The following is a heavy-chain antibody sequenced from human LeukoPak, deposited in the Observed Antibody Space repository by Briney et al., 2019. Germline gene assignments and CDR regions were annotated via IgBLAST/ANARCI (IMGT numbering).Heavy chain of an antibody. CDR1: GYTFTSYG. J-gene: IGHJ6*04. CDR3: ARERDYDILTGYYGYYYAMDV. V-gene: IGHV1-18*04. Sequence: GASVKVSCKASGYTFTSYGISWVRQAPGQGLEWMGWISAYNGNTNYAQKLQGRVTMTTDTSTNTAYMELRSLRSDDTAVYYCARERDYDILTGYYGYYYAMDVWGKGTTVTVSS. CDR2: ISAYNGNT. D-gene: IGHD3-9*01.